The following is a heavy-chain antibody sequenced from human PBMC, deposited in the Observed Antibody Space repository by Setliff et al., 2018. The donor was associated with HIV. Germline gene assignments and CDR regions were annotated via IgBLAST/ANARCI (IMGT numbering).Heavy chain of an antibody. D-gene: IGHD5-12*01. CDR3: ARVDGYNALGY. V-gene: IGHV3-74*01. CDR1: GFTFSRHW. J-gene: IGHJ4*02. Sequence: LRLSCAASGFTFSRHWMHWVRQAPGKGLVWVSHINSDGNNTGYADSVKGRFTISRDDAKNTLYLQMNSLRADDTAVYYCARVDGYNALGYWGQGTLVTVSS. CDR2: INSDGNNT.